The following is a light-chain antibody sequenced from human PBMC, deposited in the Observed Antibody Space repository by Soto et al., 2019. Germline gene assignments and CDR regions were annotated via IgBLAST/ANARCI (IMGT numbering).Light chain of an antibody. CDR1: SSDVGGYNY. CDR2: DVT. Sequence: QSALTQPASVSGSPGQSITISCTGTSSDVGGYNYVSWYQQYPGKAPKLMIYDVTTRPSGVSSRFSGSKSGNTASLTISGLQAEDEADYYCSSFTTSSTWVFGAGTKLTVL. CDR3: SSFTTSSTWV. V-gene: IGLV2-14*01. J-gene: IGLJ3*02.